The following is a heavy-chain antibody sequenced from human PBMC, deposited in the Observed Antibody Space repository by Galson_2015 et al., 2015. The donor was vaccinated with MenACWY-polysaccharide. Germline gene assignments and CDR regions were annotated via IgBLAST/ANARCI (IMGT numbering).Heavy chain of an antibody. V-gene: IGHV3-30*18. Sequence: SLRLSCAASGFTFSSFAIHWVRQAPGKGLEWVALISYDGNKKFYGDSVKGRFTISRDSSKNTVFLQMDSLTIEDTAVYYCAKDRIYYSSSWFGAFDSWGHGTLVAVPS. CDR2: ISYDGNKK. J-gene: IGHJ4*01. CDR3: AKDRIYYSSSWFGAFDS. CDR1: GFTFSSFA. D-gene: IGHD3-10*01.